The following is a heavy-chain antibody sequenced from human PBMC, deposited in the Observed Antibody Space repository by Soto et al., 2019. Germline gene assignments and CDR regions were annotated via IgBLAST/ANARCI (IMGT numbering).Heavy chain of an antibody. V-gene: IGHV3-11*06. CDR2: ISGSSDNT. Sequence: QVQLVESGGGLVKHGGSLRLSCAASGFTFSDYYMSWIRQAPGKGLEWLSYISGSSDNTNYADSVKGRFTISRDNAKKSLYLEMNSLRAEDTAVYYCATITMMTWGQGTLVTVSS. J-gene: IGHJ5*02. CDR3: ATITMMT. CDR1: GFTFSDYY. D-gene: IGHD3-22*01.